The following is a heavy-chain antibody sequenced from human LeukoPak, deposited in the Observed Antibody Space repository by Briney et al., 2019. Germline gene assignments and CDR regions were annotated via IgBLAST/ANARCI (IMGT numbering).Heavy chain of an antibody. CDR2: IGSVGDST. Sequence: GGSLRLSCAASGFNFRDAAMTWVRQAPGKGLEWVSLIGSVGDSTYYADSGKGRFTISRDNSENTLSLQMNSLRVEDTAIYYCAKDIQLSTWGLGTMVTVSS. D-gene: IGHD5-24*01. CDR3: AKDIQLST. V-gene: IGHV3-23*01. J-gene: IGHJ3*01. CDR1: GFNFRDAA.